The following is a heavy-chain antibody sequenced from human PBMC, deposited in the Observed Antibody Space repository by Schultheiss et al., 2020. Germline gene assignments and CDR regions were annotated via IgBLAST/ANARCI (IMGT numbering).Heavy chain of an antibody. J-gene: IGHJ4*02. D-gene: IGHD3-22*01. CDR1: GGSISSYY. CDR2: IYYSGST. CDR3: ARDPWSIYYDSSGPDDY. Sequence: SETLSLTCTVSGGSISSYYWSWIRQPPGKGLEWIGYIYYSGSTNYNPSLKSRVTISVDTSKNQFSLKLSSVTAADTAVYYCARDPWSIYYDSSGPDDYWGQGTLVTVYS. V-gene: IGHV4-59*12.